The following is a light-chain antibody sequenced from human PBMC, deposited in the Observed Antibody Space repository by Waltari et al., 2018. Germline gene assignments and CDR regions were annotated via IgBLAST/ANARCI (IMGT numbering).Light chain of an antibody. CDR2: SNN. V-gene: IGLV1-44*01. CDR1: GSHLASNT. CDR3: AAWDDSLNGPV. J-gene: IGLJ3*02. Sequence: QSVLTQPPSPSGTPGQSVPLPRPASGSHLASNTVTWYQQLPATAPNLLIYSNNQRPSGVPDRFSGSKSGTSASLAISGLQSEDEADYYCAAWDDSLNGPVFGGGTKLTVL.